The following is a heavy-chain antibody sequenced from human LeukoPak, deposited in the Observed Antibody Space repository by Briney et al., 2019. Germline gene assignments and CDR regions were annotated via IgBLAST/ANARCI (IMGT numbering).Heavy chain of an antibody. CDR2: IWYDGSNK. V-gene: IGHV3-33*01. Sequence: QPGGPLSLSCGASGFPLINYAMHWVPQAPAKGLEGMAVIWYDGSNKYYADSVKGRFTISRDNSKNTLYLQMNSLRAEDTAVYYCARGGGPYYYYMDVWGKGTTVTVSS. CDR3: ARGGGPYYYYMDV. J-gene: IGHJ6*03. D-gene: IGHD3-10*01. CDR1: GFPLINYA.